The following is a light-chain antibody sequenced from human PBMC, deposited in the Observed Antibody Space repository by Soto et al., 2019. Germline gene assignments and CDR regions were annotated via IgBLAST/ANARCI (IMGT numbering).Light chain of an antibody. CDR3: QKYHNPPLT. V-gene: IGKV1-33*01. CDR2: DAS. Sequence: DIQMTQSPSSLSASVGDRVTITCQASQDISNYLNWYQQKPGKAPKLLIYDASNLETGVPSRFSGSGSGTDFTSTISTLQPEDVATYYCQKYHNPPLTFGGGTKVETK. J-gene: IGKJ4*01. CDR1: QDISNY.